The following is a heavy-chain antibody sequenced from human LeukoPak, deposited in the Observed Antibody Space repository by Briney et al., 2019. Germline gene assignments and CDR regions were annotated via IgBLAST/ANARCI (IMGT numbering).Heavy chain of an antibody. CDR3: ARADGYNYYDY. Sequence: ASVRVSCKASGYTFTGYYMSWVRQAPGQGLEWMGWINPDSGGTHYAQNFQGWVTMTRDTSISTAYMELSRLRSDDTAVYYCARADGYNYYDYWGQGTLVTVSS. J-gene: IGHJ4*02. CDR2: INPDSGGT. CDR1: GYTFTGYY. D-gene: IGHD5-24*01. V-gene: IGHV1-2*04.